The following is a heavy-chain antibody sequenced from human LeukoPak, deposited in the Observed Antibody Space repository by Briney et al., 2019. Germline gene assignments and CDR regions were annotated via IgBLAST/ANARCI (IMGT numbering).Heavy chain of an antibody. Sequence: GASVKVSCKASGDTFTGYYMHWVRQAPGQGLEWMGWINPNSGGTNYAQKFQGRVTMTRDTSISTAYMELSRLRSDDTAVYYCARGSRGITMVRGSLSMDVWGKGTTVTVSS. J-gene: IGHJ6*04. V-gene: IGHV1-2*02. D-gene: IGHD3-10*01. CDR3: ARGSRGITMVRGSLSMDV. CDR1: GDTFTGYY. CDR2: INPNSGGT.